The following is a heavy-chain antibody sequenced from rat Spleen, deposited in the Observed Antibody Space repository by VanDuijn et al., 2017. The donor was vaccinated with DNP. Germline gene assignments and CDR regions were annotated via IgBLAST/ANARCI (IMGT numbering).Heavy chain of an antibody. CDR2: INTGSGGT. CDR1: GYTFTTYY. Sequence: QIQLRQSGAEPAKPGSSVKISCKASGYTFTTYYISWIKQTTGQGLDYIGYINTGSGGTNYNEKFKGKATLTADKSSSTAFMHLSSLTPDDSAVYYCARRRLPYWYFDFWGPGTMVTVSS. J-gene: IGHJ1*01. V-gene: IGHV1-43*01. D-gene: IGHD1-4*01. CDR3: ARRRLPYWYFDF.